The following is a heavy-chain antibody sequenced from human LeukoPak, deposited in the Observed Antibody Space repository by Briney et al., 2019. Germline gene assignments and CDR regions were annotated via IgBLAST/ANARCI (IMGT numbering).Heavy chain of an antibody. D-gene: IGHD2-15*01. CDR3: AKDGYCSGGSCYANFFDR. CDR1: GFSFLHYG. V-gene: IGHV3-30*18. CDR2: ISSDGSKE. J-gene: IGHJ4*02. Sequence: GRSLRLSCAASGFSFLHYGMHWVRQAPGKGVEWGAFISSDGSKEYYADSVKGRFTISRDNSKDTLYLHVNSPRGEDTAVFFCAKDGYCSGGSCYANFFDRWGQGTLVTVSS.